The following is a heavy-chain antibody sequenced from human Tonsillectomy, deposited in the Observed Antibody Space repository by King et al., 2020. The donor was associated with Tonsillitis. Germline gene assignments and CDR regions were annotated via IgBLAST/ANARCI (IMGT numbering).Heavy chain of an antibody. D-gene: IGHD3-16*01. CDR2: ISWNSGAI. CDR3: ASQGGAY. V-gene: IGHV3-9*01. Sequence: EVQLVESGGGLVQPGKSLRLSCAASGFRFEDNGMHWVRQTPGKGLEWGSGISWNSGAIDYADSVKGRFTISRDNAKNSLYLQMNSLRAEDTALYYCASQGGAYWGQGTLVTVSS. J-gene: IGHJ4*02. CDR1: GFRFEDNG.